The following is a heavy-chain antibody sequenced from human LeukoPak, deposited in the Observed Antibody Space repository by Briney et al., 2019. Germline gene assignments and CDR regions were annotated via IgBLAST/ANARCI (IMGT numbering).Heavy chain of an antibody. V-gene: IGHV1-46*01. CDR2: INPSGGST. CDR3: ARGSDYYDSSGYSYFDY. Sequence: ASVKVSCKASGYTFTSYYMHWMRQAPGQGLEWMGIINPSGGSTSYAQKFQGRVTMTRDMSTSTVYMELSSLRSEDTAVYYCARGSDYYDSSGYSYFDYWGQGTLVTVSS. J-gene: IGHJ4*02. D-gene: IGHD3-22*01. CDR1: GYTFTSYY.